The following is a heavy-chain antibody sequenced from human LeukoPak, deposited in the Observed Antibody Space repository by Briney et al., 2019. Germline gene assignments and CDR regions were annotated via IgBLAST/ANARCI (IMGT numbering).Heavy chain of an antibody. J-gene: IGHJ6*04. CDR2: ISSSGSAI. V-gene: IGHV3-48*03. D-gene: IGHD3-10*02. Sequence: GGSLRLSCAASGFTFSSYEMNWVRQAPGKGLEGVSYISSSGSAIYYADSVKGRFTLARDNAKNSLYVQMNRLRAEDTAVYYCAELGITMIGGIWGKGTTVTISS. CDR3: AELGITMIGGI. CDR1: GFTFSSYE.